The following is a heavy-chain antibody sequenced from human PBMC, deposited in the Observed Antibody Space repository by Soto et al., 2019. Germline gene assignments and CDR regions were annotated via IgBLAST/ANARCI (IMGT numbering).Heavy chain of an antibody. CDR1: GGSISSGDYY. D-gene: IGHD5-18*01. Sequence: QVQLQESGPGLVKPSQTLSLTCTVSGGSISSGDYYWSWIRQPPGKGLEWIGYIYYSGSTYYNPSLKGRVTISVDTSKNQFSLKLSSVTAADTAVYYCARVGVDTSMVYGMDVWGQGTTVTVSS. CDR3: ARVGVDTSMVYGMDV. V-gene: IGHV4-30-4*01. J-gene: IGHJ6*02. CDR2: IYYSGST.